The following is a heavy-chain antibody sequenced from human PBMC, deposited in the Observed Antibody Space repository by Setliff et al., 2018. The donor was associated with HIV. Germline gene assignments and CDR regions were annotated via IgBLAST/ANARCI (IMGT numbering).Heavy chain of an antibody. CDR1: VGSFTNYF. J-gene: IGHJ4*02. V-gene: IGHV4-34*01. D-gene: IGHD2-15*01. Sequence: TLSLTCAVDVGSFTNYFWNWIRQPPGKGLEWIGEINHSGSTNYNPSLKGRVVMSVDTSKRQFSLSLNSVAAADTAMYYCARGNWFDGGALPHDYWGQGTLVTVSS. CDR3: ARGNWFDGGALPHDY. CDR2: INHSGST.